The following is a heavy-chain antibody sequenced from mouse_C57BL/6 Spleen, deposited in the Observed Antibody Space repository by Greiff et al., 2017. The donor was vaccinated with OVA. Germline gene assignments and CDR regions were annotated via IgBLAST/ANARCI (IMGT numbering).Heavy chain of an antibody. D-gene: IGHD2-1*01. CDR3: ARGGDYGKEGFAY. CDR2: IYPGDGDT. V-gene: IGHV1-80*01. CDR1: GYAFSSYW. Sequence: QVQLKESGAELVKPGASVKISCKASGYAFSSYWMNWVKQRPGKGLEWIGQIYPGDGDTNYNGKFKGKATLTADKSSSTAYMQLSSLTSEDSAVYFCARGGDYGKEGFAYWGQGTLVTVSA. J-gene: IGHJ3*01.